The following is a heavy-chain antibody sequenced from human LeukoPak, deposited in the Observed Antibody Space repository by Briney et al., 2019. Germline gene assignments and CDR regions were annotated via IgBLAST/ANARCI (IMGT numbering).Heavy chain of an antibody. D-gene: IGHD6-19*01. V-gene: IGHV3-43*02. CDR1: GFTFDDYA. CDR3: AKDIRAVAGRYDY. Sequence: GRSLRLSCAASGFTFDDYAMHWVRHAPGKGLDWVSLISGDGGVTYYADSVKGRFTISRDNSRNSLYLQMNSLRPEDTALYYCAKDIRAVAGRYDYWGQGALVTVSS. J-gene: IGHJ4*02. CDR2: ISGDGGVT.